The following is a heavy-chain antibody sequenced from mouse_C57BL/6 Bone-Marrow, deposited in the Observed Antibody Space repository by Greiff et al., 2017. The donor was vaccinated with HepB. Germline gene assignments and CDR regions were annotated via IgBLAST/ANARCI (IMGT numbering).Heavy chain of an antibody. Sequence: VQLKQSGAELARPGASVKLSCKASGYTFTSYGISWVKQSTGQGLEWIGEIYPRSGNTYYNEKFKGKATLTADKSSSTAYMELRSLTSEDSAVYFCARSIYYYGSSFSWFAYWGQGTLVTVSA. CDR1: GYTFTSYG. J-gene: IGHJ3*01. CDR2: IYPRSGNT. D-gene: IGHD1-1*01. V-gene: IGHV1-81*01. CDR3: ARSIYYYGSSFSWFAY.